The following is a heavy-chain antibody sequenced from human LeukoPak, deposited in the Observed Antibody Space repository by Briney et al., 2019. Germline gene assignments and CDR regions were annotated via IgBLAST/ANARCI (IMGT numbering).Heavy chain of an antibody. CDR1: GGSISSYY. Sequence: IPSETLSFTCTVSGGSISSYYWSWIRQPPRKGLEWIGYIYYSGSTNYNPSLKSRVTISVDTSKNQFSLKLSSVTAADTAVYYCARYRVGAVGGRQPVRLVAFDIWGQGTMVTVSS. CDR2: IYYSGST. J-gene: IGHJ3*02. V-gene: IGHV4-59*01. D-gene: IGHD3-16*01. CDR3: ARYRVGAVGGRQPVRLVAFDI.